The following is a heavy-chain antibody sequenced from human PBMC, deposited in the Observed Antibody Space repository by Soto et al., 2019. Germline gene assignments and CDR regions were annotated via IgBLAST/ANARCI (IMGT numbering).Heavy chain of an antibody. CDR2: IYYSGST. CDR1: GGSISSGGYY. D-gene: IGHD4-17*01. J-gene: IGHJ4*02. V-gene: IGHV4-31*03. Sequence: QVQLQESGPGLVKPSQTLSLTCTVSGGSISSGGYYWSWIRQHPGKGLEWIGYIYYSGSTYYNPSLKSRVTRAVDTSKNQFSLKLSSVTAADTAVYYCARAGRLRWEYYFDYWGQGTLVTVSS. CDR3: ARAGRLRWEYYFDY.